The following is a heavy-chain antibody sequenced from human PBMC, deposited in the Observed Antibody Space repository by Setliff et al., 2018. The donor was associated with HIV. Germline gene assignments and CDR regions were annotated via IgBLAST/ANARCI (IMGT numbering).Heavy chain of an antibody. CDR1: GGSISTYY. J-gene: IGHJ5*02. V-gene: IGHV4-4*07. D-gene: IGHD2-15*01. Sequence: SETLSHTCTVSGGSISTYYWSWIRQPAGKGLEWIGRVSTSGSTKYNPSLKSRVTMSLDTSKNEFSLKLSSVTAADTAVYYCARGQYCGGGSCYSPSYNWFDPWGQGTPVTVSS. CDR3: ARGQYCGGGSCYSPSYNWFDP. CDR2: VSTSGST.